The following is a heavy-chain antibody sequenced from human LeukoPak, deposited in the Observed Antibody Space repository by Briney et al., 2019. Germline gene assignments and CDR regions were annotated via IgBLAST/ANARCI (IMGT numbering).Heavy chain of an antibody. J-gene: IGHJ4*02. Sequence: PGGSLRLSCAASGFTFSSYAMSWVRQAPGKGLEWVSAISGSGGSTYYADSVKGRFTISRDNSKNTLYLQMNSLRAEDTAVYYCARDQYGYDSSGYHPFDYWGQGTLVTVSS. V-gene: IGHV3-23*01. D-gene: IGHD3-22*01. CDR3: ARDQYGYDSSGYHPFDY. CDR1: GFTFSSYA. CDR2: ISGSGGST.